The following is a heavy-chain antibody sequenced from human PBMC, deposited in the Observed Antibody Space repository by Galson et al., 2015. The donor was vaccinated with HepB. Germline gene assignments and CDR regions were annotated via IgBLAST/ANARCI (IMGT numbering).Heavy chain of an antibody. D-gene: IGHD2-2*01. Sequence: SVKVSCKASGYTFTGYYMHWVRQAPGQGLEWMGRINPNSGGTNYAQKFQGRVTMTRDTSISTAYMELSRLRSDDTAVYYCARGWYCSSTSCLYFDYWGQGTLVTVSS. CDR1: GYTFTGYY. J-gene: IGHJ4*02. CDR3: ARGWYCSSTSCLYFDY. V-gene: IGHV1-2*06. CDR2: INPNSGGT.